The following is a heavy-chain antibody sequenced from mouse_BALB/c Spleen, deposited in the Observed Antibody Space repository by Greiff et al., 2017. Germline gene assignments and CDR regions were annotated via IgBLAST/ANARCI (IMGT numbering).Heavy chain of an antibody. D-gene: IGHD2-3*01. CDR2: INPYNGGT. CDR1: GYSFTGYT. V-gene: IGHV1-18*01. J-gene: IGHJ4*01. CDR3: ARYHDGYFAMDY. Sequence: VQLKQSGTVLARPGASVKISCKASGYSFTGYTMNWVKQSHGKNLEWIGLINPYNGGTSYNQKFKGKATLTVDKSSSTAYMELLSLTSEDSAVYYCARYHDGYFAMDYWGQGTSVTVSS.